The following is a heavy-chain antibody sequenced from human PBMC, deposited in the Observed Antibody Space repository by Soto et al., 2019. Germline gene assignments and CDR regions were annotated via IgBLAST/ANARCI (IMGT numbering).Heavy chain of an antibody. CDR1: GLTFTNAW. V-gene: IGHV3-15*01. J-gene: IGHJ6*03. CDR3: ARGGISHWAYFYYMDV. Sequence: GGSLRLSCAASGLTFTNAWMTWVRQAPGKGLEWVGRIKSKTNGGTTDYAAPVKGRFTISRDDSKNTLYLQMNSLKTEDTAVYYCARGGISHWAYFYYMDVWDRGTTVTVSS. D-gene: IGHD2-21*01. CDR2: IKSKTNGGTT.